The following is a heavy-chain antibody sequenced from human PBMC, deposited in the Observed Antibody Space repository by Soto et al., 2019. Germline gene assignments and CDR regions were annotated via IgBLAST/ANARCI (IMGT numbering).Heavy chain of an antibody. CDR2: IHYSGNT. J-gene: IGHJ4*02. D-gene: IGHD3-22*01. CDR3: ARMADYFDSSGYYQERDY. CDR1: GGSISSGGYY. V-gene: IGHV4-31*03. Sequence: SETLSLTCTVSGGSISSGGYYWSWIRQFPGKGLEWIGYIHYSGNTYYNPSLKSRVTISVDTSNSQFSLKLSSVIAADTAVYYRARMADYFDSSGYYQERDYWGQGTLVTV.